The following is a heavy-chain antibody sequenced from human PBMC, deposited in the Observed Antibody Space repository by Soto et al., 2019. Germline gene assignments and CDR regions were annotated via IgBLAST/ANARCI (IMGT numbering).Heavy chain of an antibody. D-gene: IGHD5-18*01. Sequence: PSETLSLTCAVYGGSVSDYYWSWIRQPPGKGLEWIGEINHSGSTNSNPSLKSRVTISVDTSKNQFSLKLSSVTAADTAVYYCARDGYNYGSFDYWGQGTLVSVSS. CDR1: GGSVSDYY. J-gene: IGHJ4*02. CDR3: ARDGYNYGSFDY. CDR2: INHSGST. V-gene: IGHV4-34*01.